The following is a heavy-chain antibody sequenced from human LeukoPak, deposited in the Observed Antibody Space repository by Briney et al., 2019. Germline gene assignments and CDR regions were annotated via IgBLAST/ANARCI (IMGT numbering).Heavy chain of an antibody. J-gene: IGHJ6*03. D-gene: IGHD6-19*01. CDR1: GYSISSGYY. Sequence: ASETLSLTCTVSGYSISSGYYWGWIREPPGKGLEWIGSVHHSGTTYYNPSLKSRVTMSVDTSKNQFSLKLSSVTAADTAVYYCARIPPLRVTTMYSSGSYYYYYMDVWGKGTTVTVSS. V-gene: IGHV4-38-2*02. CDR2: VHHSGTT. CDR3: ARIPPLRVTTMYSSGSYYYYYMDV.